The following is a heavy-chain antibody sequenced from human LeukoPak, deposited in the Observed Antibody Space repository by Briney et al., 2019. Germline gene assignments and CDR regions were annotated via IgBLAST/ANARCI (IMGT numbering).Heavy chain of an antibody. CDR2: IYYSGTT. V-gene: IGHV4-39*07. CDR3: ARDGGTDGIDY. J-gene: IGHJ4*02. CDR1: GGSISSSHYY. Sequence: SETLSLTCTVSGGSISSSHYYWGWIRQTPGKGLEWIGTIYYSGTTYYNPSLENRATISEDTSKNQFSLKLSSVTAADTAVYYCARDGGTDGIDYWGQGTLVTVSS. D-gene: IGHD1-26*01.